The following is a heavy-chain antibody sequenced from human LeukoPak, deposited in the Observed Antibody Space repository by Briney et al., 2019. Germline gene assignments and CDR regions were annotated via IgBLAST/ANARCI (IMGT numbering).Heavy chain of an antibody. J-gene: IGHJ6*03. V-gene: IGHV3-21*01. CDR3: ARAGTRGNYYYMDV. CDR2: ISSSSSYI. Sequence: GGSLRLSCAASGFTFSSYSMNWVRQAPGKGLEWVSSISSSSSYIYYADSVKGRFTISRDNAKNSLYLQMNSLRAEDTAVYYCARAGTRGNYYYMDVWGKGTTVTVSS. CDR1: GFTFSSYS. D-gene: IGHD1-7*01.